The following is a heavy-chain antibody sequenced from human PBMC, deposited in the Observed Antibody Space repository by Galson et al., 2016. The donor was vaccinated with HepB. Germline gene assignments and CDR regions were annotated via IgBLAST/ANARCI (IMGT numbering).Heavy chain of an antibody. J-gene: IGHJ4*02. CDR3: ARGSSTWTHLPDY. Sequence: SETLSLTCAVSGGSITSNTWWNWVRQPPGKGLEWIGEIYHSGTTNYNPSLKSRITISVDKSKNQFSLKLGSVTAADTAVYYCARGSSTWTHLPDYWGQGSLVTVSS. D-gene: IGHD2-2*01. CDR2: IYHSGTT. CDR1: GGSITSNTW. V-gene: IGHV4-4*02.